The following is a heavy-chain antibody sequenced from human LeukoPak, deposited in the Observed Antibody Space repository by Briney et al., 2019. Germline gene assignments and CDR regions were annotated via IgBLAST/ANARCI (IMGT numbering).Heavy chain of an antibody. V-gene: IGHV4-39*07. CDR1: GGSISSSSYY. Sequence: SETLSLTCTVSGGSISSSSYYWGWIRQPPGKGLEWIGSIYYSGSTYYNPSLKSRVTISVDTSKNQFSLKLSSVTAADTAVYYCARGNPLREPTVVTTSTFDYWGQGTLVTVSS. D-gene: IGHD4-23*01. CDR3: ARGNPLREPTVVTTSTFDY. J-gene: IGHJ4*02. CDR2: IYYSGST.